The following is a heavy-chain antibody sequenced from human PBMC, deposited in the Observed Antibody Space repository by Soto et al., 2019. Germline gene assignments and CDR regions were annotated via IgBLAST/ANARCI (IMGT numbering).Heavy chain of an antibody. CDR2: ISSGGITI. J-gene: IGHJ4*02. D-gene: IGHD3-22*01. CDR3: ARGGTSMIVAKNFDY. CDR1: GFTFSSYE. V-gene: IGHV3-48*03. Sequence: LRLSCTASGFTFSSYEMNWVRQAPGKGLEWVSYISSGGITIYYADSVKGRFTISRDNAENSLYLQVTSLRAEDTAVYYCARGGTSMIVAKNFDYWGQGTLVTVSS.